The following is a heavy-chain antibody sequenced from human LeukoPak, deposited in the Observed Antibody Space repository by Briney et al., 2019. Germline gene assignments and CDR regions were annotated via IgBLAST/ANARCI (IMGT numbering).Heavy chain of an antibody. V-gene: IGHV4-31*03. CDR2: IYYSGST. CDR3: AREFFYGDYVDWFDP. J-gene: IGHJ5*02. D-gene: IGHD4-17*01. CDR1: GGSISSGGYY. Sequence: TLSLTCTVSGGSISSGGYYWSWIRQHPGKGLEWIGYIYYSGSTYYNPSLKSRVTISVDTSKNQFSLKLSSVTAADTAVYYCAREFFYGDYVDWFDPWGQGTLVTVSS.